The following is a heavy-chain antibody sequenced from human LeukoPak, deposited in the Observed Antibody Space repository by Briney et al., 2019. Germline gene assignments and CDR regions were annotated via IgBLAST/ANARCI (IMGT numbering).Heavy chain of an antibody. CDR2: IIPIFGTA. D-gene: IGHD5-18*01. J-gene: IGHJ3*02. Sequence: SVKVSCKASGGTFSSYAISWVRQAPGQGLEWMGGIIPIFGTANYAQKFQGRVTITADESTSTAYMELSSLRSEDTAVYYCASADETRGYLAAFDIWGRGTMVTVSS. CDR3: ASADETRGYLAAFDI. V-gene: IGHV1-69*01. CDR1: GGTFSSYA.